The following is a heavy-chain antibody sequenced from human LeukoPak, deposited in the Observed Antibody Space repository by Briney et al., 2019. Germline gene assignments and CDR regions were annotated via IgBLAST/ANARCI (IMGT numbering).Heavy chain of an antibody. CDR2: IGSDNKP. Sequence: GGSLRLSCAASGFTFSAYTMTWVRQAPGKGLEWVSSIGSDNKPHYSESVKGRFAISRDNSKNILFLHLNSLRAEDTALYYCARDLHYCVAMDVWGQGTTVTVSS. D-gene: IGHD4-17*01. CDR1: GFTFSAYT. CDR3: ARDLHYCVAMDV. V-gene: IGHV3-23*01. J-gene: IGHJ6*02.